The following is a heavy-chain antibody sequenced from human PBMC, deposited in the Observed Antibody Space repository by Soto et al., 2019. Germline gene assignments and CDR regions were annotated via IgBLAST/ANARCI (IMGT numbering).Heavy chain of an antibody. J-gene: IGHJ5*02. D-gene: IGHD6-13*01. V-gene: IGHV3-21*01. CDR2: ISSSSSYI. Sequence: EVQLVESGGGLVKPGGSLRLSCAASGFTFSSYSMNWVRQAPGKGLEWVSSISSSSSYIYYADSVKGRFTISRDNAKNSLYLQMNSLRAEDTAVYYCARELGRAAAGTGWFDPWGQGTLVTVSS. CDR1: GFTFSSYS. CDR3: ARELGRAAAGTGWFDP.